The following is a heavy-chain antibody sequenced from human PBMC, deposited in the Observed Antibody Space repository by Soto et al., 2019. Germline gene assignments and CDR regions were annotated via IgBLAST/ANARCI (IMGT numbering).Heavy chain of an antibody. CDR3: ARDIVVVPVALDY. Sequence: GGDLRLPWAASAGTLSTCSIFLGRHGPGKGLEWVAVISYDGNNKNYADSVKGRFTISRDNSKNTLYLQMNSLRAEDTAVYYCARDIVVVPVALDYWGHGTLVTVSS. J-gene: IGHJ4*01. CDR1: AGTLSTCS. D-gene: IGHD2-2*01. CDR2: ISYDGNNK. V-gene: IGHV3-30*03.